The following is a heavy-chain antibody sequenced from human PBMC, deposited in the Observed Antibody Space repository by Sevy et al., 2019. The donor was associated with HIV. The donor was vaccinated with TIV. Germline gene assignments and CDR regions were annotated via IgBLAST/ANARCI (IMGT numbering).Heavy chain of an antibody. Sequence: ASVKVSCKVSGYTLSELSMHWVRQAPGKGLEWMGSFDPEDGEILYAQKLQGRITMTEETSTDTANMELSSLRSQDTAVYYCATTKDYYDSSGSPFDYWGQGTLVTVSS. CDR2: FDPEDGEI. V-gene: IGHV1-24*01. CDR1: GYTLSELS. CDR3: ATTKDYYDSSGSPFDY. J-gene: IGHJ4*02. D-gene: IGHD3-22*01.